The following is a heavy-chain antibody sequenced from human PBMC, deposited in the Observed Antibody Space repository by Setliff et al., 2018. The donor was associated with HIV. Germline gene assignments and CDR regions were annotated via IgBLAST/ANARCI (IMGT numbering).Heavy chain of an antibody. Sequence: ASVKVSCKASGYTFTSYGMSWVRQATGQGLEWMGWMNPNNGNTGYAEKFQGRVTMTRDTSISTAYMELSSLRSDDTAVYYCARGTAPRPASVLEFLEWLFPNWFDPWGQGTLVTVSS. J-gene: IGHJ5*02. D-gene: IGHD3-3*02. CDR3: ARGTAPRPASVLEFLEWLFPNWFDP. CDR2: MNPNNGNT. CDR1: GYTFTSYG. V-gene: IGHV1-8*02.